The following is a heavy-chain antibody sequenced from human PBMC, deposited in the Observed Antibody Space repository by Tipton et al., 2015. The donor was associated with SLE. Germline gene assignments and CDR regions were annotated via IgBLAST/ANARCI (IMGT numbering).Heavy chain of an antibody. CDR1: GGSISSYS. V-gene: IGHV4-59*08. D-gene: IGHD7-27*01. CDR3: ARRSGPRGTFWARFDY. CDR2: IYDSGST. Sequence: PGLVKPSETLSLTCTVSGGSISSYSWSWIRQPPGKGLEWIGYIYDSGSTNYNPSLKSRVTISLDTSRNQFSLKLSSVTAADTAIYYCARRSGPRGTFWARFDYWGQRNLVTVSS. J-gene: IGHJ4*02.